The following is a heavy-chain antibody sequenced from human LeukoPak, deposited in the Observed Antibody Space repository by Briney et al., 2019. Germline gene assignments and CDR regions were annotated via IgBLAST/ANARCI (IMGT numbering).Heavy chain of an antibody. Sequence: ASVKVSCKASGYTFTGYYMHWVRQAPGQGLEWMGGINPNSGGTNYAQKFQGRVTMTRDTSISTAYMELSRLRSDDTAVYYCARGGTTIAAAGSTHDYWGQGTLVTVSS. J-gene: IGHJ4*02. CDR3: ARGGTTIAAAGSTHDY. V-gene: IGHV1-2*02. D-gene: IGHD6-13*01. CDR2: INPNSGGT. CDR1: GYTFTGYY.